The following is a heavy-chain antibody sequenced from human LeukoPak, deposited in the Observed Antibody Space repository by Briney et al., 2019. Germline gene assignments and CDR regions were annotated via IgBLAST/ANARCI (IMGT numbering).Heavy chain of an antibody. CDR1: GFTFSSYA. CDR3: ARDAFDHSSGWYLSYYYYYGMDV. J-gene: IGHJ6*02. D-gene: IGHD6-19*01. V-gene: IGHV3-30*04. Sequence: GGSLRLSCAASGFTFSSYAMHWVRQAPGKGLEWVAVISYDGSNKYYADSVKGRFTISRDNSKNTLYLQMNSLRAEDTAVYYCARDAFDHSSGWYLSYYYYYGMDVWGQGTTVTVSS. CDR2: ISYDGSNK.